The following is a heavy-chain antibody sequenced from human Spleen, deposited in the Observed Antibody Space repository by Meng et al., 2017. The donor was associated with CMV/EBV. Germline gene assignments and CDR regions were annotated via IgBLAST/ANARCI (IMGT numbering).Heavy chain of an antibody. J-gene: IGHJ4*02. D-gene: IGHD3-22*01. Sequence: GGSLRLSCAASGFTFSSYAMSWVRQAPGKGLEWVSSISGSGGNTYYADSVKGRFTISRDNAKNSLYLQMNSLRAEDTAVYYCARDVEECYYESSGYSVPAWGQGTLVTVSS. CDR1: GFTFSSYA. CDR3: ARDVEECYYESSGYSVPA. CDR2: ISGSGGNT. V-gene: IGHV3-23*01.